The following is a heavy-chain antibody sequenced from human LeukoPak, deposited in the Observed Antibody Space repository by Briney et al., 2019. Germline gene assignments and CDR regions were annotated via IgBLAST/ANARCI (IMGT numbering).Heavy chain of an antibody. V-gene: IGHV1-46*01. D-gene: IGHD1-1*01. CDR2: INPSGGST. J-gene: IGHJ3*02. Sequence: ASVKVSCKASGYTFTSYYMHWVRQAPGQGLEWMGIINPSGGSTSYAQKFQGRVTMTRDTSTSTVYMELSSLRSEDTAVYYCARAAENWNDGPDAFDIWGQGTMVTVSS. CDR3: ARAAENWNDGPDAFDI. CDR1: GYTFTSYY.